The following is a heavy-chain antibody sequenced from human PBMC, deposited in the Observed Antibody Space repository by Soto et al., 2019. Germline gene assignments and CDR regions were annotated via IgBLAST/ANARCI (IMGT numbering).Heavy chain of an antibody. Sequence: GGSLRLSCAASGFTFSSYEMNWVRQAPGKGLEWVSYISSSGSTIYYADSVKGRFTISRDNAKNSLYLQMNSLRAEDTAVYYCARDNSGSTHFDYWGQGTLVTVSS. J-gene: IGHJ4*02. D-gene: IGHD1-26*01. CDR2: ISSSGSTI. CDR1: GFTFSSYE. V-gene: IGHV3-48*03. CDR3: ARDNSGSTHFDY.